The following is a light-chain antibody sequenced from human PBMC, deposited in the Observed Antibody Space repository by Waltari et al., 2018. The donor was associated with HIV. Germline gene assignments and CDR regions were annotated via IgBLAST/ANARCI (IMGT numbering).Light chain of an antibody. CDR2: RAS. V-gene: IGKV1-5*03. Sequence: DIQMTQSPSTLSASVGDRVTITCRASQSISSWLAWYQQKPGKACKLLIYRASTLESGVPSRFSGGGSGTEFSLTISSLQPDDFAIYYCQQYNDWPLTFGGGTKVEIK. CDR1: QSISSW. J-gene: IGKJ4*01. CDR3: QQYNDWPLT.